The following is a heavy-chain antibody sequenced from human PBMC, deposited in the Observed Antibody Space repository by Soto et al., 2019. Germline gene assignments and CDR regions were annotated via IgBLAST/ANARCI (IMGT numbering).Heavy chain of an antibody. CDR3: ARVTVAGTSMYYFDY. J-gene: IGHJ4*02. CDR1: GGTFSSYA. CDR2: IIPIFGTA. D-gene: IGHD6-19*01. Sequence: SVKVSCKASGGTFSSYAISWVRQAPGQGLEWMGGIIPIFGTANYAQKFQGRVTITADESTSTAYMELSSLRSEDTAVYYCARVTVAGTSMYYFDYWGQGTLVTVSS. V-gene: IGHV1-69*13.